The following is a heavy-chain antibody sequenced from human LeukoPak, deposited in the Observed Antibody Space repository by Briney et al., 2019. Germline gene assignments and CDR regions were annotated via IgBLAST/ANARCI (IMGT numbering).Heavy chain of an antibody. Sequence: ASVKVSCKASGYTFTSYGISWVRQAPGQGLEWMGWINPKRGDTDYAQKFQGRVSMTRDTSISTAYMELNRLTSDDTAVYYCARDYYGMDVWGQGTTVTVSS. CDR3: ARDYYGMDV. J-gene: IGHJ6*02. CDR2: INPKRGDT. CDR1: GYTFTSYG. V-gene: IGHV1-2*02.